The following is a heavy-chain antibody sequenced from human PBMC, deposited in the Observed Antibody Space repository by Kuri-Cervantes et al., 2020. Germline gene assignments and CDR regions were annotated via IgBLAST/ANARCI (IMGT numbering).Heavy chain of an antibody. Sequence: SETLSLTCAVYGGSFSGSYWSWIRQPPGKGLEWIGEINHSGSTNCNPSLKSRVTISVDTSKNQFSLKLSSVTAADTAVYYCARHALERSGYYGGTYNYYMDVWGKGTTVTVSS. CDR2: INHSGST. CDR3: ARHALERSGYYGGTYNYYMDV. V-gene: IGHV4-34*01. D-gene: IGHD3-22*01. CDR1: GGSFSGSY. J-gene: IGHJ6*03.